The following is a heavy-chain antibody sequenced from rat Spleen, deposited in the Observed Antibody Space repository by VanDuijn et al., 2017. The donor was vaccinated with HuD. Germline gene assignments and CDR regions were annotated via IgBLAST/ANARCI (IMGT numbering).Heavy chain of an antibody. V-gene: IGHV5-7*01. CDR2: IIYDGSST. D-gene: IGHD1-7*01. CDR1: GFSLTDYH. J-gene: IGHJ4*01. CDR3: TRDDETTGINVMDA. Sequence: VQLKESGPGLMQPSQTLSLTCIVSGFSLTDYHVHWVRQSPGKGLEWVATIIYDGSSTYYRDSVKGRFTISRDNAKSTLYLQMNSLRSEDTATYYCTRDDETTGINVMDAW.